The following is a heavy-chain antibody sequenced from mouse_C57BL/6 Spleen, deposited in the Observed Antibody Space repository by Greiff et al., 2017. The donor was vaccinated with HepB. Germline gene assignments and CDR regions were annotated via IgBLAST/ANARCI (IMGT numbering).Heavy chain of an antibody. J-gene: IGHJ1*03. CDR2: IYPGDGDT. CDR3: APTITKVVATRYFDV. V-gene: IGHV1-80*01. Sequence: VQLQQSGAELVKPGASVKISCKASGYAFSSYWMNWVKQRPGKGLEWIGQIYPGDGDTNYNGKFKGKATLTADKSSSTAYMQLSSLTSEDSAVYFCAPTITKVVATRYFDVWGTGTTVTVSS. D-gene: IGHD1-1*01. CDR1: GYAFSSYW.